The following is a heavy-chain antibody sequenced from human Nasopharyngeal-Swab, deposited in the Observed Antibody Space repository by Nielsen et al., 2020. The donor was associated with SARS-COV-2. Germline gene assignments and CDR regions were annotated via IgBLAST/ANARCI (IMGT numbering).Heavy chain of an antibody. Sequence: GESLKISCAASGFTFSDYYMSWIRQAPGKGLEWVSYISSSGSTIYYADSVKGRFTISRDNAKNSLYLQMSSLRAEDTAVYYCARDQTYDSSGPDLSFDYWGQGTLVTVSS. CDR3: ARDQTYDSSGPDLSFDY. D-gene: IGHD3-22*01. CDR2: ISSSGSTI. V-gene: IGHV3-11*01. J-gene: IGHJ4*02. CDR1: GFTFSDYY.